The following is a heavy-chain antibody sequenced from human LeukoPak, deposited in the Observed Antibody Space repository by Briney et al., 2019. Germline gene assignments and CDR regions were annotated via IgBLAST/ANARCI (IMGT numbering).Heavy chain of an antibody. D-gene: IGHD2-15*01. Sequence: PSETLSLICTVSGDSISSSSYYWGWIRQPPGKGLEWIGNIYYSGSTYYNPSLKSRVTISVDTSKNQFSLKLNSVTAADTAVYYCARGGYCSGGSCYPSLEGAFDIWGQGTMVTVSS. J-gene: IGHJ3*02. CDR1: GDSISSSSYY. V-gene: IGHV4-39*07. CDR3: ARGGYCSGGSCYPSLEGAFDI. CDR2: IYYSGST.